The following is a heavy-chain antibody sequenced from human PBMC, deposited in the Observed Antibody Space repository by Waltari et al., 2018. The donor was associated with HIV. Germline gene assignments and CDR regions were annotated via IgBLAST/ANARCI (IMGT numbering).Heavy chain of an antibody. CDR1: GYTFIDYF. CDR2: INPKSGGT. V-gene: IGHV1-2*06. CDR3: ARGYVQNDLRGLFHL. D-gene: IGHD2-2*01. J-gene: IGHJ2*01. Sequence: QELLVQSGAEVKKPGASVKVSCKASGYTFIDYFISWVRQAPGQGLEWMGRINPKSGGTHYPQKFQGRVIMTRDTSMSTAYMDLTRLRADDTALYFCARGYVQNDLRGLFHLWGRGTSVTVSS.